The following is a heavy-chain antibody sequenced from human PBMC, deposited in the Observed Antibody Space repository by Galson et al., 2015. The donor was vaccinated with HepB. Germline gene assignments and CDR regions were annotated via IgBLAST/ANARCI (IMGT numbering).Heavy chain of an antibody. D-gene: IGHD2-15*01. CDR2: IIPIFGTA. V-gene: IGHV1-69*13. Sequence: SVKVSCKASGGTFSSYAISWVRQAPGQGLEWMGGIIPIFGTANYAQKFQGRVTITADESTSTAYMELSSLRSEDTAVYYCARDTTGDCSGGSCYYYGMDVWGQGTTVTVSS. CDR3: ARDTTGDCSGGSCYYYGMDV. J-gene: IGHJ6*02. CDR1: GGTFSSYA.